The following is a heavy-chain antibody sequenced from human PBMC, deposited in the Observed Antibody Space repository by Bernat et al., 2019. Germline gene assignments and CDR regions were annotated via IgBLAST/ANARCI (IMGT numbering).Heavy chain of an antibody. CDR3: AKLAVAGINDY. Sequence: VQLVESGGGLVQPGGSLRLSCAASGFTFSSYGMHWVRQAPGKGLEWVAVISYDGSNKYYADSVKGRFTISRDNSKNTLYLQMNSLRAEDTAVYYCAKLAVAGINDYWGQGTLVTVSS. V-gene: IGHV3-30*18. CDR1: GFTFSSYG. D-gene: IGHD6-19*01. CDR2: ISYDGSNK. J-gene: IGHJ4*02.